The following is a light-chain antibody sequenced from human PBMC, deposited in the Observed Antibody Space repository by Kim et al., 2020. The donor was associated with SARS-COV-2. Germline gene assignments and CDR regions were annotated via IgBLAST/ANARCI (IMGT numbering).Light chain of an antibody. CDR1: SSDVGRYNY. V-gene: IGLV2-8*01. CDR3: SSYTGSNVI. Sequence: PGQSVTISCTGTSSDVGRYNYVSWYQHHPGKAPKLMIYEVNKRPSGVPDRFSGSKSGYTASLTVSGLQADDEADYYCSSYTGSNVIFGEGTKVTVL. J-gene: IGLJ2*01. CDR2: EVN.